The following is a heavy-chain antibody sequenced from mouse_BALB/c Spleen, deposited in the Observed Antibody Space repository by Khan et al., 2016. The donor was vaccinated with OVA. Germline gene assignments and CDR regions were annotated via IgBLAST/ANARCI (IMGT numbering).Heavy chain of an antibody. CDR3: ARISSYWYSDV. J-gene: IGHJ1*01. Sequence: LVESGPELKKPGETVKISCKASGYTFTNYGMNWVKQAPGKGLKWMGWINTYTGEPTYADDFKGRFVFSLETSASTAYLQISNLKNEDMTTXFCARISSYWYSDVWGAETTVTVSS. D-gene: IGHD6-2*01. V-gene: IGHV9-1*02. CDR2: INTYTGEP. CDR1: GYTFTNYG.